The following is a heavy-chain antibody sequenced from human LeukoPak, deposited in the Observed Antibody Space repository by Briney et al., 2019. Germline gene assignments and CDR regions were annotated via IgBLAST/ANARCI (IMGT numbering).Heavy chain of an antibody. D-gene: IGHD1-1*01. J-gene: IGHJ4*02. Sequence: GASVKVSCKASGYTFTGYYMHWVRQAPGQGLEWMGWINPNSGGTNYAQKFQGRVTMTRDTSISTAYMELSRLRSDDTAVYYCARDLDDWNDADEFDYWGQATLVTVSS. CDR1: GYTFTGYY. V-gene: IGHV1-2*02. CDR3: ARDLDDWNDADEFDY. CDR2: INPNSGGT.